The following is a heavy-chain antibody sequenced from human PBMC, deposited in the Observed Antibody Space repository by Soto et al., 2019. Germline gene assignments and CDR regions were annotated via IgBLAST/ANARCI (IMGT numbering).Heavy chain of an antibody. V-gene: IGHV3-53*02. CDR3: ARETIRYYGSGKEDLNGGMDV. Sequence: EVQLVETGGGLIQPGGSLRLSCAASGFTVSSNYMSWVRQAPGKGLEWVSVIYSGGSTYYADSVKGRFTISRDNSKNTLYLQMNSLRAEDTAVYYCARETIRYYGSGKEDLNGGMDVWGQGTTVTVSS. D-gene: IGHD3-10*01. CDR2: IYSGGST. J-gene: IGHJ6*02. CDR1: GFTVSSNY.